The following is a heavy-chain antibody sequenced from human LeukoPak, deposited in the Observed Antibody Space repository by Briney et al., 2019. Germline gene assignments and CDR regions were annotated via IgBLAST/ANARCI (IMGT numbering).Heavy chain of an antibody. Sequence: GESLKISCKGSGYSFTSYWIGWVRQMPGKGLEWMGIIYPGDSDTRYSPSFQGQVTISADKFISTAYLQWSSLKASDTAMYYCARQYDDSSGYPNWFDPWGQGTLVTVSS. CDR1: GYSFTSYW. V-gene: IGHV5-51*01. D-gene: IGHD3-22*01. CDR2: IYPGDSDT. CDR3: ARQYDDSSGYPNWFDP. J-gene: IGHJ5*02.